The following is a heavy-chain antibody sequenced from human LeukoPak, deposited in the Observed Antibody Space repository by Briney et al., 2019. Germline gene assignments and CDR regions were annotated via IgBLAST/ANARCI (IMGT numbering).Heavy chain of an antibody. CDR3: ARGIVVVPAAMNY. V-gene: IGHV1-18*01. Sequence: WISAYNGNTNYAQKPQGRVTMTTDTSTSTAYMELRSLRSDDTAVYYCARGIVVVPAAMNYWGQGTLVTVSS. D-gene: IGHD2-2*01. J-gene: IGHJ4*02. CDR2: ISAYNGNT.